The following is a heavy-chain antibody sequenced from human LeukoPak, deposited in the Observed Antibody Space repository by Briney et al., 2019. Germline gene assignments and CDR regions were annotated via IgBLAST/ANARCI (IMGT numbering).Heavy chain of an antibody. CDR1: GFTFSSYG. J-gene: IGHJ5*02. V-gene: IGHV3-33*01. CDR2: IWYDGSNK. Sequence: GGSLRLSCAASGFTFSSYGMHWVRQAPGKGLERVAVIWYDGSNKYYADSVKGRFTISRDNSKNTLYLQMNSLRAEDTAVYYCARDLNTYYYGRDLNWFDPWGQGTLVTVSS. D-gene: IGHD3-10*02. CDR3: ARDLNTYYYGRDLNWFDP.